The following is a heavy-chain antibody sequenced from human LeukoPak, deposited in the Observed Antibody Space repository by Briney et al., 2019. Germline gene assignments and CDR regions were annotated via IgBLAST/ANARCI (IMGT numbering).Heavy chain of an antibody. D-gene: IGHD3-16*01. Sequence: SQTLSLTCTVSGGSISNDGYYWSWIRQHPGKGLEWIGYIYYSGSTYYSPSLKSRVTMSVDTSKNQFSLKLSSVTAADTALYYCARDGGASQDLFLDFWGQGALVTVSS. CDR2: IYYSGST. CDR3: ARDGGASQDLFLDF. CDR1: GGSISNDGYY. J-gene: IGHJ4*02. V-gene: IGHV4-31*03.